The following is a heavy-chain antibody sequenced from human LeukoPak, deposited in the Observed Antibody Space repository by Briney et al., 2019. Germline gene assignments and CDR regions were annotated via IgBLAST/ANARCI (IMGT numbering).Heavy chain of an antibody. J-gene: IGHJ4*02. CDR2: ITNSGGGT. D-gene: IGHD4-17*01. V-gene: IGHV3-23*01. CDR3: AKDRLRGFDY. Sequence: GGSLRLSCAASGFTFTRSAMGWVRQAPGKGLEWVSCITNSGGGTYYADSVKGRFTISRDNSKSTLYLQMNSLRAEDTAVYYCAKDRLRGFDYWGQGTLVTVSS. CDR1: GFTFTRSA.